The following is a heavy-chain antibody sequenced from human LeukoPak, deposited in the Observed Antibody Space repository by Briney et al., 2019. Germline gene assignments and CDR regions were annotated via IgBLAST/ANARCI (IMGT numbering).Heavy chain of an antibody. CDR3: AREGSSGSLFDY. D-gene: IGHD3-22*01. Sequence: RGALRLSCEASGLTLSSNYITWVRQAAGKGLGGVAVISYAGRNQYYAASVKGRFTISRDNSKITLYLPMNSLRAEDTAVYYCAREGSSGSLFDYWGQGTLVTVSS. CDR1: GLTLSSNY. J-gene: IGHJ4*02. CDR2: ISYAGRNQ. V-gene: IGHV3-30*03.